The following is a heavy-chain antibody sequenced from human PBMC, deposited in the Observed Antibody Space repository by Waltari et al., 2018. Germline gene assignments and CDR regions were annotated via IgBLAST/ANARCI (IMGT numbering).Heavy chain of an antibody. CDR3: TVALASGTFAVDY. D-gene: IGHD1-7*01. Sequence: EVQLVESGGGLVQPGRSLRLSCPASGFTFGDYAMSWFRQAPGKGLEWVGFIRSKAYGGTTEYAASVKGRFTISRDDSKSIAYLQMNSLKTEDTAVYYCTVALASGTFAVDYWGQGTLVTVSS. J-gene: IGHJ4*02. CDR2: IRSKAYGGTT. CDR1: GFTFGDYA. V-gene: IGHV3-49*03.